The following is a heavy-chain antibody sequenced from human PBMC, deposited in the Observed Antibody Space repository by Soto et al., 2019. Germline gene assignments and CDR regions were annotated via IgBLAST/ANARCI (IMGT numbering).Heavy chain of an antibody. D-gene: IGHD7-27*01. CDR3: ARKAGDSYAFDI. CDR2: ISYDGSNK. CDR1: GFTFSSYA. V-gene: IGHV3-30*04. Sequence: SLRLSCAASGFTFSSYAMHWVRQAPGKGLEWVAVISYDGSNKYYADSVKGRFTISRDNSKNTLYLQMNSLRAEDTAVYYCARKAGDSYAFDIWGQGTMVTVSS. J-gene: IGHJ3*02.